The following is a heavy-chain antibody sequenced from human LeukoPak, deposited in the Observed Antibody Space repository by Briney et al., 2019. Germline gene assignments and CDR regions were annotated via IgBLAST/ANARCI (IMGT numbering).Heavy chain of an antibody. CDR3: ARVAYDEFWSGYSPRYFDY. J-gene: IGHJ4*02. CDR2: ISAYNGNT. Sequence: ASVKVSCKASGYTFTSYGISWVRQAPGQGLEWMGWISAYNGNTNYAQKLQGRVTMTTDTSTSTAYMELRSLRSDDTAVYYCARVAYDEFWSGYSPRYFDYWGQGTLVTVSS. CDR1: GYTFTSYG. D-gene: IGHD3-3*01. V-gene: IGHV1-18*01.